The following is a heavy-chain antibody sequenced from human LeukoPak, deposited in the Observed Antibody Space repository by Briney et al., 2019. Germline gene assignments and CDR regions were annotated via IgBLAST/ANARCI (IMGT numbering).Heavy chain of an antibody. CDR3: AKDDPDSSGWYYFDY. CDR2: ISYDGSNK. CDR1: GFTFSSYG. Sequence: GGSLRLSCAASGFTFSSYGMHWVRQAPGKGLEWVAVISYDGSNKYYADSVKGRFTISRDNSKNTLYLQMNSLRAEDTAVYYCAKDDPDSSGWYYFDYWGQGTLVTVSS. V-gene: IGHV3-30*18. J-gene: IGHJ4*02. D-gene: IGHD6-19*01.